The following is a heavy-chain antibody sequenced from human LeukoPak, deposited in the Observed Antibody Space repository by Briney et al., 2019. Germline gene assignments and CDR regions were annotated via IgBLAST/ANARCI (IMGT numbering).Heavy chain of an antibody. J-gene: IGHJ4*02. D-gene: IGHD3-16*02. Sequence: SETLSLTCTVSGGSISSYYWSWIRRPPGKELEWIGYIYYSGSTNYNPSLKSRVTISVDTSKNQFSLRLSSVTAADTAVYYCARGYPDYWGQGTLVTVSS. CDR2: IYYSGST. V-gene: IGHV4-59*01. CDR1: GGSISSYY. CDR3: ARGYPDY.